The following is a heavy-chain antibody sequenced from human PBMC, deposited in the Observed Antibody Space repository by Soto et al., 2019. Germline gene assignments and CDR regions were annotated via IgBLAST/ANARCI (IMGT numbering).Heavy chain of an antibody. Sequence: PSETLSLTCTVSGGSISSYYWNWFRQPPGKRLEWIGYVYYTGSTYYNPSLKSRVTISVDRSKNQFSLKLSSVTAADTAVYYCARSIAAAPTGRYYFDYWGQGTLVTVSS. J-gene: IGHJ4*02. CDR2: VYYTGST. CDR1: GGSISSYY. CDR3: ARSIAAAPTGRYYFDY. D-gene: IGHD6-13*01. V-gene: IGHV4-59*12.